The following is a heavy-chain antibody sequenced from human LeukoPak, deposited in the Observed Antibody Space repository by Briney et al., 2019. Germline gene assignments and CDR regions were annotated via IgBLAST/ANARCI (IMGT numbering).Heavy chain of an antibody. D-gene: IGHD1-14*01. J-gene: IGHJ6*02. CDR3: AREPHADYCYGMDV. CDR2: INAGNGNT. V-gene: IGHV1-3*01. CDR1: GYTFTSYA. Sequence: ASVKVSCKASGYTFTSYAMHWVRQAPGQRLEWMGWINAGNGNTKYSQKFQGRVTITRDTSASTAYMELSSLRSEDTAVYYCAREPHADYCYGMDVWGQGTTVTVSS.